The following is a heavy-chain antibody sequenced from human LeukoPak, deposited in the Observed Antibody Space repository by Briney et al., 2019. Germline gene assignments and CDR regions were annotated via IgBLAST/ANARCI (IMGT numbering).Heavy chain of an antibody. J-gene: IGHJ4*02. D-gene: IGHD6-13*01. V-gene: IGHV3-23*01. CDR1: GFTFSSYA. CDR3: AKGSVIAASGIPFDY. CDR2: IGGSGGST. Sequence: GGSLRLSCAASGFTFSSYAMSWVRQAPGKGLEWVSTIGGSGGSTYYADSVKGRFTISRDNAKNSLYLQMTSLRAEDTALYYCAKGSVIAASGIPFDYWGQGTLVTVSS.